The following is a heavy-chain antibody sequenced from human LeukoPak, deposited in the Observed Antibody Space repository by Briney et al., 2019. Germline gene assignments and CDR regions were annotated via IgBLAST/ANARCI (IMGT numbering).Heavy chain of an antibody. CDR3: ARVSVSFNMPFDY. J-gene: IGHJ4*02. CDR1: RFTVSNNY. Sequence: PGGSLRLSCAASRFTVSNNYMSWVRQAPRKGLEWVSVIYSGGSTYYADSVKGRFTISRDNSKETLYLQMNSLRAEDTAVYYCARVSVSFNMPFDYWGQGTLVTVSS. D-gene: IGHD2-2*01. V-gene: IGHV3-66*01. CDR2: IYSGGST.